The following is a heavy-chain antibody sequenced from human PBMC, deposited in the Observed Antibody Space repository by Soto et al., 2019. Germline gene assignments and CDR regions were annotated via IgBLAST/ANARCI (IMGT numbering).Heavy chain of an antibody. Sequence: SETLSLTCTVSGGSISSYYWSWIRQPPGKGLEWIGYIYYSGSTNYNPSLKSRVSISIDTSKNQFSLKLSSVTAADTAVYYCARAYGYYFDYWGQGTLVTVS. V-gene: IGHV4-59*01. CDR1: GGSISSYY. D-gene: IGHD4-17*01. CDR3: ARAYGYYFDY. J-gene: IGHJ4*02. CDR2: IYYSGST.